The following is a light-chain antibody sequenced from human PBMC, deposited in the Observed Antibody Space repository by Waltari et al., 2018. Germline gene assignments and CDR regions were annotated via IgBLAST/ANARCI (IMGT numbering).Light chain of an antibody. Sequence: QLVLTQSPSASASLGASVKLTCTLSSGHSSNVIAWLQQQPEKGPRYLMKVNSDGSRSKGDWIPDRLSGSSSGAERYLTISSLQSEDEADYYCQTGGHGTWVFGGGTKLTVL. CDR2: VNSDGSR. CDR1: SGHSSNV. J-gene: IGLJ3*02. CDR3: QTGGHGTWV. V-gene: IGLV4-69*01.